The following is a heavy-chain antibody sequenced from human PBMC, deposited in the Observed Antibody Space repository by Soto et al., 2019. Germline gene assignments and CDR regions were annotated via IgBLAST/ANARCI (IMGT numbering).Heavy chain of an antibody. V-gene: IGHV1-69*02. J-gene: IGHJ4*02. D-gene: IGHD3-16*01. CDR1: GGTFSSYT. Sequence: QVQLVQSGAEVKKPGSSVKVSCKASGGTFSSYTISWVRQAPGQGLEWMGRIIPILGIANYAQKFQGRVTITADKSTSTAYMELSSLSSEDTAVYSGARGGGRISWSYYFDYWGQGTLVTVSS. CDR2: IIPILGIA. CDR3: ARGGGRISWSYYFDY.